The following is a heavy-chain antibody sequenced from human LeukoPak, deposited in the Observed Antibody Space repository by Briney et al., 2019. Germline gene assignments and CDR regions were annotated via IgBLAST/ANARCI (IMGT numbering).Heavy chain of an antibody. J-gene: IGHJ6*02. D-gene: IGHD3-10*01. CDR1: GLTFSSYS. Sequence: GGSLRLSCAASGLTFSSYSMNWVRQAPGKGLEWVSYISSSSSTIYYADSVKGRFTISRDNAKNSLYLQMNSLRAEDTAVYYCARVLSYYGSEHYYGMDVWGQGTTVTVSS. V-gene: IGHV3-48*04. CDR2: ISSSSSTI. CDR3: ARVLSYYGSEHYYGMDV.